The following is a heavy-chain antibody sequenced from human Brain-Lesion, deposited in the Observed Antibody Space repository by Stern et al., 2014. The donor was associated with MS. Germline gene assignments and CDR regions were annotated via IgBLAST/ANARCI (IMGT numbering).Heavy chain of an antibody. CDR3: ATLSPGAGGNYYRHFDY. Sequence: QLVQSGAEVKKPGASVKVSCKVSGYTLTELSMHWERQAPRKGLEWMGGFDPEDGETIYAQKFQGRVTMTEDTSTDTAYMELSSLRSEDTAVYYCATLSPGAGGNYYRHFDYWGQGTLVTVSS. J-gene: IGHJ4*02. CDR2: FDPEDGET. D-gene: IGHD1-26*01. V-gene: IGHV1-24*01. CDR1: GYTLTELS.